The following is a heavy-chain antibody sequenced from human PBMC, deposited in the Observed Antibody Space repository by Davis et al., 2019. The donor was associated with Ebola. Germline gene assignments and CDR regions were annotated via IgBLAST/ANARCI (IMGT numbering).Heavy chain of an antibody. CDR1: GGSISSSSYY. D-gene: IGHD2-2*02. CDR3: ARHAGVVVVPAAIRLLGGMDV. Sequence: GSLRLSCTVSGGSISSSSYYWGWIRQPPGKGLEWIGEINHSGSTNYNPSLKSRVTISVDTSKNQFSLKLSSVTAADTAVYYCARHAGVVVVPAAIRLLGGMDVWGQGTTVTVSS. CDR2: INHSGST. J-gene: IGHJ6*02. V-gene: IGHV4-39*01.